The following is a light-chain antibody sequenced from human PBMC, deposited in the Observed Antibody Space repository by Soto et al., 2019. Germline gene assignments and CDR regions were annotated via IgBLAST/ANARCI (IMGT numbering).Light chain of an antibody. CDR3: QQLNIFSPLFP. V-gene: IGKV1-9*01. CDR2: GAS. CDR1: QGIRSY. Sequence: DIQLTQSPFFLSASVGDRVTITCRASQGIRSYLAWYQQRPGKAPELLIYGASTLRTGVASRFSGSGSGTEFTLTISRLQPEDFATYFCQQLNIFSPLFPFGPGTKVDIK. J-gene: IGKJ3*01.